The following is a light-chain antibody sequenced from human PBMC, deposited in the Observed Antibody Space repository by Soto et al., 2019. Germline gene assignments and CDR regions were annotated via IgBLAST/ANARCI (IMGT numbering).Light chain of an antibody. J-gene: IGKJ1*01. CDR1: QGISSY. CDR2: AAS. V-gene: IGKV1-8*01. CDR3: QQYYSYPPP. Sequence: AIRMTQSPSSFSASTGDRVTITCRASQGISSYLAWYQQKPGKAPKLLIYAASTLQSGVPSRFSGSGSGTDFTLTISCLQSEDFATYYCQQYYSYPPPFGQGTKVEIK.